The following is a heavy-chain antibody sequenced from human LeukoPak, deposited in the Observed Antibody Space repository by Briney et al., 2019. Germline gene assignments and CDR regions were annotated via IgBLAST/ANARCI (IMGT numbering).Heavy chain of an antibody. CDR3: ARASWLDY. V-gene: IGHV4-4*02. Sequence: SETLSLTCAVSGGSISSSNWWSWVRQPPGKGLEWIGEIYHSGSTNYNPSLKSRITMSIDASTNQFSLKLSSMTAADTAVYYCARASWLDYWGQGALVTVSS. CDR1: GGSISSSNW. J-gene: IGHJ4*02. D-gene: IGHD2-2*01. CDR2: IYHSGST.